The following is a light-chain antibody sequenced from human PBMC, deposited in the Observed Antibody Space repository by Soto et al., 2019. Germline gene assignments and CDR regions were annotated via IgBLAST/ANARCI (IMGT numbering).Light chain of an antibody. CDR1: RSNIGSNY. CDR2: RNN. V-gene: IGLV1-47*01. Sequence: QSVLTQPPSASGTPGQRVAISCSGSRSNIGSNYVYWYQQLTGTAPKLLIYRNNQRPSGVPDRFSGSKSGTSASLAISGLRSEDEDDYYCETWDDSLSGPVFGGGTKVTVL. J-gene: IGLJ2*01. CDR3: ETWDDSLSGPV.